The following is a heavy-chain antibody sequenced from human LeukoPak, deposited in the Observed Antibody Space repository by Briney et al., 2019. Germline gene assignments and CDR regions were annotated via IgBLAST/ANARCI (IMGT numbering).Heavy chain of an antibody. CDR2: INHSGST. V-gene: IGHV4-34*01. D-gene: IGHD3-22*01. J-gene: IGHJ4*02. CDR1: GGSFSGYY. Sequence: SETLSLTCAVYGGSFSGYYWSWIRQPPGKGLEWIGEINHSGSTNYNPSLKSRVTISVDTSKNQFSLKLSSVTAADTAVYYCARGRYYYDSSGYYENYFDYWGQGTLVTVSS. CDR3: ARGRYYYDSSGYYENYFDY.